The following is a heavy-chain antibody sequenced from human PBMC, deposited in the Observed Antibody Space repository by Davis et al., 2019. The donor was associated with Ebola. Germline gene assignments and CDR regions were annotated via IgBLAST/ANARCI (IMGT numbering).Heavy chain of an antibody. CDR3: ARTTIAAAGRGYFDY. D-gene: IGHD6-13*01. CDR2: INHSGST. V-gene: IGHV4-34*01. CDR1: GGSFSGYY. Sequence: PSETLSLTCAVYGGSFSGYYWSWIRQPPGKGLEWIGEINHSGSTNYNPSLKSRVTISVDTSKNQFSLKLSSVTAADTAVYYCARTTIAAAGRGYFDYWGQGTLVTVSS. J-gene: IGHJ4*02.